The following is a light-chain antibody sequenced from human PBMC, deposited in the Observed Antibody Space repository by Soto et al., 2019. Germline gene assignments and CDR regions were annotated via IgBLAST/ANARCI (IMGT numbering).Light chain of an antibody. Sequence: AVLLTQSPSSFSASTGDRATITCRASQDIHNYLAWYQQVPGKAPKLLLYAASILQTGVPSRFSGSGSGTDFTLTIGGLQSEDFATYFCQHHYNYPWTFGQGTTVE. CDR3: QHHYNYPWT. V-gene: IGKV1-8*01. CDR1: QDIHNY. CDR2: AAS. J-gene: IGKJ1*01.